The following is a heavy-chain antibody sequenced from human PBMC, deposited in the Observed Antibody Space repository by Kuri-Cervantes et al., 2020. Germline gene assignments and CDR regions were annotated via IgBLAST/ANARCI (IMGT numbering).Heavy chain of an antibody. V-gene: IGHV3-23*01. CDR2: ISGSGGST. J-gene: IGHJ6*02. Sequence: GESLKISCAASGFTFSSYWMSWVRQAPGKGLEWVSAISGSGGSTYYADSVKGRFTISRDNSKNTLYLQMNSLRAEDTAVYYCAKSADLLWFGELLGGMDVWGQGTTVTVSS. D-gene: IGHD3-10*01. CDR3: AKSADLLWFGELLGGMDV. CDR1: GFTFSSYW.